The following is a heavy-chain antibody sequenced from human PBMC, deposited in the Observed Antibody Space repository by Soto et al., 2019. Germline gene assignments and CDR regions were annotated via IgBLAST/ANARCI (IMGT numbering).Heavy chain of an antibody. J-gene: IGHJ6*02. CDR3: AKAGSYDSPYSYYGMDV. CDR2: IYHSGST. V-gene: IGHV4-30-2*01. CDR1: GGSISSGGYS. Sequence: QLQLQESGSGLVKPSQTLSLTCAVSGGSISSGGYSWSWIRQPPGKGLEWIGYIYHSGSTYYNPSLKSRVTISVDRSKNQFSLKLSSVSAADTAVYFCAKAGSYDSPYSYYGMDVWGQGTAVTVSS. D-gene: IGHD3-10*01.